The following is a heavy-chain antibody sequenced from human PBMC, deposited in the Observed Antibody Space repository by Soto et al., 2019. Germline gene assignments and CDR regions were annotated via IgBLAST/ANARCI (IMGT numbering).Heavy chain of an antibody. CDR2: ISGYNGKT. J-gene: IGHJ4*02. V-gene: IGHV1-18*04. D-gene: IGHD3-10*01. CDR1: GYTFMTYG. CDR3: ASGFIVRGVISIDY. Sequence: VQLVQSGGEVKKPGASVKVSCKASGYTFMTYGINWVRQAPGQGLEWMGSISGYNGKTNYAQKVQDRVTMTIDTSTGTANMELRSLRYGDTAVYYCASGFIVRGVISIDYWGQGTLVTVSS.